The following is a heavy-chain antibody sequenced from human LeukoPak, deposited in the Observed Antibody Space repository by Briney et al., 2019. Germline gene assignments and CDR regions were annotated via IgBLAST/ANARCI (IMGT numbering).Heavy chain of an antibody. CDR3: ARALLATAYYYGSGSYYSQKDY. J-gene: IGHJ4*02. V-gene: IGHV3-48*03. D-gene: IGHD3-10*01. CDR2: ISGSGNTI. CDR1: GFTFSNYE. Sequence: GSLRLSCAASGFTFSNYEMNWVRQAPGKGLEWVSYISGSGNTIHYSDSVKGRFTISRDNAKNSLYLQMNSLRAEDTAVYYCARALLATAYYYGSGSYYSQKDYWGQGTLVTVSS.